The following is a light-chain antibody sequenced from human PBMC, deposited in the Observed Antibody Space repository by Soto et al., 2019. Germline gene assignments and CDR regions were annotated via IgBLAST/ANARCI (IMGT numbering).Light chain of an antibody. CDR1: SSYVCAYNY. J-gene: IGLJ1*01. Sequence: SVLTQPPPVSGAPGQSVTLSCTGTSSYVCAYNYVSWYQQHPGKAPKLMIYDVTERPSGVPDRFSGSKSGNTASLTISGLQAEDEADYYCCSYAGSYTLVFGTGTKVTVL. CDR3: CSYAGSYTLV. V-gene: IGLV2-11*01. CDR2: DVT.